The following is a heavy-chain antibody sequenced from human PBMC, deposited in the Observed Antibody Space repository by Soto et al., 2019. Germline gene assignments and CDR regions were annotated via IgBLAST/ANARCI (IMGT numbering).Heavy chain of an antibody. CDR1: GVSFSGYY. CDR3: ARVSSMVRGIIIRGWFDP. V-gene: IGHV4-34*01. CDR2: INHGGST. J-gene: IGHJ5*02. D-gene: IGHD3-10*01. Sequence: QVQLQQWGAGLLKPSETLSLTCAVYGVSFSGYYWSWIRQPPGKGLEWIGEINHGGSTNYNPSLKSRVTISIDTSKNQWSLKVNSVTAADTAVYYCARVSSMVRGIIIRGWFDPWGQGTPVTVSS.